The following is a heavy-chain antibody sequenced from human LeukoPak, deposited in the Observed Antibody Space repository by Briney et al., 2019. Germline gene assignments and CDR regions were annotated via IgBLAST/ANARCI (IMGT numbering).Heavy chain of an antibody. D-gene: IGHD5-12*01. CDR1: GGSFSGYY. V-gene: IGHV4-34*01. CDR2: INHSGST. CDR3: ARGGRGFTSPFDY. J-gene: IGHJ4*02. Sequence: ASETLSLTCAVYGGSFSGYYWSWIRQPPGKGLEWIGEINHSGSTNYNPSLKSRVTISVDTSKNQFSLKLSSVTAADTAVYYCARGGRGFTSPFDYWGQGTLVTVSS.